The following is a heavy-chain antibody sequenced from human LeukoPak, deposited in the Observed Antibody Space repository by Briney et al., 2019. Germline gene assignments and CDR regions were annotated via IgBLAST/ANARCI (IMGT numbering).Heavy chain of an antibody. J-gene: IGHJ4*02. CDR3: AKVAITMIVVVITPLYYFDY. CDR1: GFTFSSYA. Sequence: GGSLRLSCAASGFTFSSYAMSWVRQAPGKGLEWVSAISGSGGSTYYADSVKGRFTISRDNSKNTLYLQMNSLRAEDTAVYYCAKVAITMIVVVITPLYYFDYWGQGTLVTVSS. D-gene: IGHD3-22*01. V-gene: IGHV3-23*01. CDR2: ISGSGGST.